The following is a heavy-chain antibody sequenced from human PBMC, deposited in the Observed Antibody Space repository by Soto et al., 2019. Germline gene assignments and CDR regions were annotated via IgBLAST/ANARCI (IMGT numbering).Heavy chain of an antibody. CDR3: AREVVVTAKCDY. CDR1: GGSISSGGYY. J-gene: IGHJ4*02. D-gene: IGHD2-21*02. CDR2: IYYSGST. V-gene: IGHV4-31*03. Sequence: QVQLQESGPGLVKPSQTLSLTCTVSGGSISSGGYYWSWIRQHPGKGLEWIGYIYYSGSTYYNPSLKSRVTLAVDTSKNQFSLKLSSVTAADTAVYYCAREVVVTAKCDYWGQGTLVTVSS.